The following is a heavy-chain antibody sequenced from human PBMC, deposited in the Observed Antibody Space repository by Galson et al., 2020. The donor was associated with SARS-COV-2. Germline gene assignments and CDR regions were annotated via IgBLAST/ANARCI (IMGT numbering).Heavy chain of an antibody. J-gene: IGHJ4*02. CDR1: GFTFDDYA. V-gene: IGHV3-9*01. CDR2: ISWNSGSI. Sequence: GGSLRLSCAASGFTFDDYAMHWVRQAPGKGLEWVSGISWNSGSIGYADSVKGRFTISRDNAKNSLYLQMNSLRAEDTALYYCAKDIRGALESFDYWGQGTLVTVSS. D-gene: IGHD3-10*01. CDR3: AKDIRGALESFDY.